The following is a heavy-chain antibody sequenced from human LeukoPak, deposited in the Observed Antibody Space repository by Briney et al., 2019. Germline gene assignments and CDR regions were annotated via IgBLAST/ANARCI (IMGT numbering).Heavy chain of an antibody. CDR1: GFTFSTYG. J-gene: IGHJ3*02. CDR2: IRYAGSSK. CDR3: ARDIHSVAFDI. V-gene: IGHV3-30*02. Sequence: GGSLRLSCAASGFTFSTYGMHWVRQAPGKGLEWVSFIRYAGSSKYYADSVKGRFTISRDNAKRSVYLQMNSLRVEDTAVYYCARDIHSVAFDIWGQGTMVTVSS.